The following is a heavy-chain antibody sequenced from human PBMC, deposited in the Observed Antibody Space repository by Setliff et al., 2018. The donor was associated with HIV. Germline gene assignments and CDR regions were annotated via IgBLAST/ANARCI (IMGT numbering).Heavy chain of an antibody. CDR3: ARNFLYSTFFSSPGPGGSNY. J-gene: IGHJ4*02. Sequence: SETLSLTCNVSGNSIRDKSWSWIRQPAGKGLEWIGHLDTDGTTEYNPSLNSRVTIFLELSKNQVSLILTSVTAADTAIYYCARNFLYSTFFSSPGPGGSNYWGQGILVTVSS. D-gene: IGHD2-8*01. V-gene: IGHV4-4*07. CDR2: LDTDGTT. CDR1: GNSIRDKS.